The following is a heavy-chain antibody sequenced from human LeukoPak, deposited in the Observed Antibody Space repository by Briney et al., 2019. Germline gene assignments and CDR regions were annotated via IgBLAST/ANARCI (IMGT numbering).Heavy chain of an antibody. CDR3: ARDLRIYDY. D-gene: IGHD2/OR15-2a*01. J-gene: IGHJ4*02. CDR1: GFTFSSYA. Sequence: GGSLRLSCAASGFTFSSYAMSWVRQAPGKGLEWVSSISSSSSYIYYADSVKGRFTISRDNAKNSLYLQMNSLRAEDTAVYYCARDLRIYDYWGQGTLVTVSS. CDR2: ISSSSSYI. V-gene: IGHV3-21*01.